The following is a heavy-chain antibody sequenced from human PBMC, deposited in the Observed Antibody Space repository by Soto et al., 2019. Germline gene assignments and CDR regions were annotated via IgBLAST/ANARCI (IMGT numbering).Heavy chain of an antibody. CDR2: IYWDGES. Sequence: QITLKEAGPTLVKPTETLTLTCTFSGFSFTTTRMGVGWTRQPPGKALEWIAIIYWDGESRYNPLLRRRLTLTEDTSINQVVLTMTNMDPKDTATYSCAHRDSTGTTTYFDSWGQGIPVTVAS. D-gene: IGHD1-1*01. J-gene: IGHJ4*02. CDR1: GFSFTTTRMG. CDR3: AHRDSTGTTTYFDS. V-gene: IGHV2-5*02.